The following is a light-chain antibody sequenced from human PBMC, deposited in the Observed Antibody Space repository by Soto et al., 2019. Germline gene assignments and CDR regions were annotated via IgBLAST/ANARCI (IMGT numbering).Light chain of an antibody. CDR2: DAS. V-gene: IGKV1-5*01. CDR3: QQYSTFPRT. Sequence: IRMTQPPSPLSASVGDRVVITCRASQSISKWLAWYQQKPGRAPNFLIYDASTLESGVPSRFSGSGSGTEFTLTITNLQPDDFATFYCQQYSTFPRTFGQGTKVDIK. CDR1: QSISKW. J-gene: IGKJ1*01.